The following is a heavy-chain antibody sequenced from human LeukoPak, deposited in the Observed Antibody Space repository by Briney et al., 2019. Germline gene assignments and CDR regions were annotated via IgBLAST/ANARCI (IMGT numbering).Heavy chain of an antibody. D-gene: IGHD3-22*01. J-gene: IGHJ1*01. V-gene: IGHV3-23*01. CDR2: ISGSGGST. CDR1: GFTFSSSS. CDR3: AKASKYYYDSSGYYGYFQH. Sequence: GGSLRLSCAASGFTFSSSSMNWVRQAPEKGLEWVSAISGSGGSTYYADSVKGRFTISRDNSKNTLYLQMNSLRAEDTAVYYCAKASKYYYDSSGYYGYFQHWGQGTLVTVSS.